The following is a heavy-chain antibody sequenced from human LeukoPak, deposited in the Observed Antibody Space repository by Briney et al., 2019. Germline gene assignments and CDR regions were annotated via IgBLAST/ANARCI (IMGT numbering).Heavy chain of an antibody. D-gene: IGHD6-19*01. CDR1: GGSMSSYY. Sequence: SETLSLTCTVSGGSMSSYYCSWIRQPAGKGLEWIGRIYTSGSSNYNPSLKSRVTMSVDTSKKHFSLKLSSVTAADTALYYCAREYPNSSGWSSDCWGQGTLVTVPS. CDR2: IYTSGSS. V-gene: IGHV4-4*07. CDR3: AREYPNSSGWSSDC. J-gene: IGHJ4*02.